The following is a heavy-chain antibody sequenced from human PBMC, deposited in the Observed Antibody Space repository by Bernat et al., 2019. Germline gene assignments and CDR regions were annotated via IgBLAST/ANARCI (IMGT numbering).Heavy chain of an antibody. CDR2: ISYDGSNK. J-gene: IGHJ4*02. CDR3: VRDTDY. Sequence: QVQLVESGGGVVQPGRSLRLSCAASGFTFSSYAMHWVRQAPGKGLEWVAVISYDGSNKYYADSVKGRFTISRDNSKNTLYLQMNSLRAEDTALYYCVRDTDYWGQGTLVTVSS. V-gene: IGHV3-30*07. CDR1: GFTFSSYA.